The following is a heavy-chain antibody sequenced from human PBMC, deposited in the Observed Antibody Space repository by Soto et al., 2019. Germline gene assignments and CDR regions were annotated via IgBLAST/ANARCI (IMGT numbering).Heavy chain of an antibody. Sequence: VELVQSGAEVKKPGASVKVSCKASGYTFSSYGITWVRRAPGQGLEWMGWISANNGKTKYAEKFQGRVTLTTDTSTSTAYMELRSLRSGDTALYYCARDGMVVPATFIANWGQGTLVTVSS. CDR2: ISANNGKT. D-gene: IGHD1-26*01. J-gene: IGHJ4*02. CDR3: ARDGMVVPATFIAN. CDR1: GYTFSSYG. V-gene: IGHV1-18*04.